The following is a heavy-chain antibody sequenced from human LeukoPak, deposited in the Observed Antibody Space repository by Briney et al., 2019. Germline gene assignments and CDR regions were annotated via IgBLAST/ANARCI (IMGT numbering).Heavy chain of an antibody. Sequence: PGGSLRLSCVASGFTFNSAWMSWVRQAPGKGLEWVSAISGSGGSTYYADSVKGRFTISRDNSKNTLYLQMNSLRAEDTAVYYCAKVPFYYYDSSGYYDYWGQGTLVTVSS. V-gene: IGHV3-23*01. D-gene: IGHD3-22*01. J-gene: IGHJ4*02. CDR3: AKVPFYYYDSSGYYDY. CDR1: GFTFNSAW. CDR2: ISGSGGST.